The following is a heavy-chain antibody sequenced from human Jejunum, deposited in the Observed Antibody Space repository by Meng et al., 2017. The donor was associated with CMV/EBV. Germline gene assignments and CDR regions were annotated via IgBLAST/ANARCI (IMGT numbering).Heavy chain of an antibody. CDR3: AREGAVAGFDY. CDR2: IRYDGSAK. CDR1: GFTFSSFG. D-gene: IGHD6-19*01. V-gene: IGHV3-30*02. J-gene: IGHJ4*02. Sequence: AASGFTFSSFGIPWVRQAPGKGLEWVTFIRYDGSAKYYADSVKGRFTISRDNSKNTLYLHMNSLRAEDTAVYYCAREGAVAGFDYWGQGTLVTVSS.